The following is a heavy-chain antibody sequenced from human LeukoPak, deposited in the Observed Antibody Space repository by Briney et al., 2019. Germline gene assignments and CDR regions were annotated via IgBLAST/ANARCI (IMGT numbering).Heavy chain of an antibody. CDR1: GFTFRDYA. Sequence: GGSLRLSCAASGFTFRDYAMSWVRQAPGKGLEWVSGISGSGGRTYYADSVKGRFTISRDNSKNTLYLQMNSLRADDTAVYYFAKDLFSDNGSDRYYFDYWGQGSLVTVSS. CDR2: ISGSGGRT. D-gene: IGHD3-16*02. CDR3: AKDLFSDNGSDRYYFDY. V-gene: IGHV3-23*01. J-gene: IGHJ4*02.